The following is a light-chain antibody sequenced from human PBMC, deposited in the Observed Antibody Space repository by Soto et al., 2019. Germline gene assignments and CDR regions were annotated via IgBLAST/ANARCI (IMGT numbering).Light chain of an antibody. V-gene: IGLV1-44*01. CDR1: SSNIGSNT. Sequence: QPVLTQPPSASGTPGQRVTISCSGSSSNIGSNTVNWYQQLPGTAPKLLVYSNNQRPSGVPDRFSGSKSGTSASLAINELQSEDEADYYCATWDNSLNGGVFGGGTKLTVL. CDR3: ATWDNSLNGGV. CDR2: SNN. J-gene: IGLJ3*02.